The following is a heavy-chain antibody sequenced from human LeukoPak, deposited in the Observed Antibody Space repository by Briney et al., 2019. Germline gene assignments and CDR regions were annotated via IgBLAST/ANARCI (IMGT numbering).Heavy chain of an antibody. Sequence: ASVKVSCKASGYTFTGYYMHWVRQAPGQGLEWMGWINPNSGGTNYAQKFQGRVTLTRDTSISTAYMALSRLSSDDTAVYYCARAREFNTAMDKDWFDPWGQGTLVTVSS. D-gene: IGHD5-18*01. CDR2: INPNSGGT. J-gene: IGHJ5*02. V-gene: IGHV1-2*02. CDR3: ARAREFNTAMDKDWFDP. CDR1: GYTFTGYY.